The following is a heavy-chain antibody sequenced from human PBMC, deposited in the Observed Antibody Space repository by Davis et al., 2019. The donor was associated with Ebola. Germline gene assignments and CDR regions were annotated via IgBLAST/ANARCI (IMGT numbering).Heavy chain of an antibody. CDR2: INPNSGGT. J-gene: IGHJ6*02. V-gene: IGHV1-2*04. D-gene: IGHD2-15*01. CDR1: GYTFTGYY. Sequence: AASVKVSCKASGYTFTGYYMHWVRQAPGQGLEWMGWINPNSGGTNYAQKFQGWVTMTRDTSISTAYMELSRLRSDDTAVYYCARAVVAATDGMDVWGQGTTVTVSS. CDR3: ARAVVAATDGMDV.